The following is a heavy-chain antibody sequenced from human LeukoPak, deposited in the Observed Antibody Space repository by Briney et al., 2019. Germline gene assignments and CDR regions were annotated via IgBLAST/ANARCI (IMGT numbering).Heavy chain of an antibody. V-gene: IGHV3-30*02. Sequence: GGSLRLSCAASGFTFSSYGMHWVRQAPGKGLEWVAFIRYDGSNKYYADSVKGRFTISRDNSKNTLYLQMNSLRAEDTAVYYCANAHDFWSGYCDYWGQGTLITVSS. J-gene: IGHJ4*02. D-gene: IGHD3-3*01. CDR2: IRYDGSNK. CDR3: ANAHDFWSGYCDY. CDR1: GFTFSSYG.